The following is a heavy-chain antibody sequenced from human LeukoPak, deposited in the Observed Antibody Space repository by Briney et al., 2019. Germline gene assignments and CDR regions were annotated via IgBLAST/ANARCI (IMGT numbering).Heavy chain of an antibody. Sequence: ASVKVSCKASGYTFTSYGISWVRQAPGQGLEWVGWISAYNGNTNYAQKLQGRVTMTTDTSTSTAYMELRSLRSDDTAVYYCATRLEWLLDHDAFDIWGQGTMVTVSS. V-gene: IGHV1-18*01. CDR1: GYTFTSYG. D-gene: IGHD3-3*01. J-gene: IGHJ3*02. CDR2: ISAYNGNT. CDR3: ATRLEWLLDHDAFDI.